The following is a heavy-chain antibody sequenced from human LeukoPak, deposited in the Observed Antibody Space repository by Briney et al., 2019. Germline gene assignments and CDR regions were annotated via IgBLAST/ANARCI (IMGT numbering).Heavy chain of an antibody. D-gene: IGHD1-26*01. CDR2: ISSSGGSI. CDR1: GFTFSDYY. Sequence: PGGSLRLSCVASGFTFSDYYMSWIRQAPGKGLGWVSFISSSGGSIYYADSVKGRFTISRDNAKNSLYLQMNSLRPEDTAVYYCASVSGSYLGYWGQGTLVTVSS. CDR3: ASVSGSYLGY. J-gene: IGHJ4*02. V-gene: IGHV3-11*04.